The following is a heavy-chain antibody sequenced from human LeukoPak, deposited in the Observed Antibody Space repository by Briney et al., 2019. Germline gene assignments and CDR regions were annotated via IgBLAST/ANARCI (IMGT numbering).Heavy chain of an antibody. J-gene: IGHJ4*02. D-gene: IGHD2-2*01. CDR1: GYTFTSYG. CDR2: ISAYNGNT. CDR3: ARDYIVVVPAALDY. Sequence: GASVKVSCKASGYTFTSYGISWVRQAPGQGLEWMGWISAYNGNTNYAQKLQGRVTMTTDTSTSTAYMELRSLRSDDTAVYYCARDYIVVVPAALDYWGQGTPVTVSS. V-gene: IGHV1-18*04.